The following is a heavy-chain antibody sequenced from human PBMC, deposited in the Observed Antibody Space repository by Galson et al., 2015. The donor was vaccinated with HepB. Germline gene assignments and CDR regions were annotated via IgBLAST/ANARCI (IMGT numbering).Heavy chain of an antibody. Sequence: QSGAEVKKPGESLKISCKGSGYKFSSYWIGWVRQMPGKGLEWMGIIYPADSDVRYSPSFQGQVTISADTSISTAYLQWGSLKASDTAMYYCARRLRFSSTYYFDYWSQGTLVTVSS. V-gene: IGHV5-51*01. CDR2: IYPADSDV. J-gene: IGHJ4*02. CDR3: ARRLRFSSTYYFDY. CDR1: GYKFSSYW. D-gene: IGHD3-3*01.